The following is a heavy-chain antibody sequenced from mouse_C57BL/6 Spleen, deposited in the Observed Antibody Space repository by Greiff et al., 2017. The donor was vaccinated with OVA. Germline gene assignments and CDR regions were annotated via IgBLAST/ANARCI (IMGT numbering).Heavy chain of an antibody. CDR3: ARHEVRRRDWFAY. D-gene: IGHD2-14*01. CDR2: ISNGGGST. Sequence: EVKLVESGGGLVQPGGSLKLSCAASGFTFSDYYMYWVRQTPEKRLAWVAYISNGGGSTYYPDTVKGRFTISRDNAKNTLYLQMSRLKSEDTAMYYCARHEVRRRDWFAYWGQGTLVTVSA. J-gene: IGHJ3*01. CDR1: GFTFSDYY. V-gene: IGHV5-12*01.